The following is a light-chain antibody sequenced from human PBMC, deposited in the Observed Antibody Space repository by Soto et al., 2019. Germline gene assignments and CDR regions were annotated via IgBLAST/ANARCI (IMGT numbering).Light chain of an antibody. Sequence: DIQMTQSPSTLSASVGDRVTITCRASQSISSWLAWYQQKPGKAPKLLIYKASSLESGVPSRFGGSGSGTEFPLTISSLQPDDFATYYCQQYNSYWTFGQGTKVEIK. CDR2: KAS. CDR3: QQYNSYWT. J-gene: IGKJ1*01. V-gene: IGKV1-5*03. CDR1: QSISSW.